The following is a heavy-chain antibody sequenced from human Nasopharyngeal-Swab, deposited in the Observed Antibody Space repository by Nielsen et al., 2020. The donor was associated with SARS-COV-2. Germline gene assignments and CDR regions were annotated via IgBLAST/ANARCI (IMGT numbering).Heavy chain of an antibody. V-gene: IGHV4-59*08. Sequence: LTCTVSGGSISSYYWSWIRQPPGKGLEWIGYIYYSGSTNYNPSLKSRVTISVDTSKNQFSLKLSSVTAADTAVYYCARHTVATPISHYFDYWGQGTLVTVSS. CDR1: GGSISSYY. J-gene: IGHJ4*02. CDR3: ARHTVATPISHYFDY. CDR2: IYYSGST. D-gene: IGHD4-17*01.